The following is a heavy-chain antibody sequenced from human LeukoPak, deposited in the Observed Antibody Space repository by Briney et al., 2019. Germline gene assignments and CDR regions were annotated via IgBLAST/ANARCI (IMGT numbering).Heavy chain of an antibody. CDR2: IKSDGSIT. J-gene: IGHJ4*02. D-gene: IGHD4-23*01. CDR3: ATDLDYGGYSHFDF. CDR1: GFTFSSYW. V-gene: IGHV3-74*01. Sequence: GGSLRLSCAASGFTFSSYWMHWVRQAPGKGLVWVPRIKSDGSITRYADSVKGRFTISRDNAKNTLWLQMTSLRAEDTAVYYCATDLDYGGYSHFDFWGQGTLVTVSS.